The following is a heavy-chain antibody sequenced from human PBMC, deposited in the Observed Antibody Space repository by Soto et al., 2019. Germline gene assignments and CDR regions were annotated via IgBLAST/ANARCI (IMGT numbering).Heavy chain of an antibody. Sequence: ASVKVSCKASGYTFTSYGISWVRQAPGQGPEWMGWISAYNGNTNYAQKLQGRVTMTTDTSTSTAYMELRSLRSDDTAVYYCAREGEIIAVAGTTYYYYYGMDVWGQGTTVTVSS. J-gene: IGHJ6*02. V-gene: IGHV1-18*01. D-gene: IGHD6-19*01. CDR3: AREGEIIAVAGTTYYYYYGMDV. CDR1: GYTFTSYG. CDR2: ISAYNGNT.